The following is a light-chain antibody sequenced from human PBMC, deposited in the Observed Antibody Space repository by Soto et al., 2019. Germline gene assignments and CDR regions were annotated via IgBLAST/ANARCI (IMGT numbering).Light chain of an antibody. J-gene: IGKJ4*01. CDR3: QQYYSTPLT. CDR2: WAS. CDR1: QSVLYSSNNKNF. Sequence: DIVMTQSPDSLAVSLGERATINCKSSQSVLYSSNNKNFLAWYQQKPGQPPKLLIYWASTRESGVPDRLSGSGSGSEFTLTISSLQAEDVAVYYCQQYYSTPLTFGGGTKVQIK. V-gene: IGKV4-1*01.